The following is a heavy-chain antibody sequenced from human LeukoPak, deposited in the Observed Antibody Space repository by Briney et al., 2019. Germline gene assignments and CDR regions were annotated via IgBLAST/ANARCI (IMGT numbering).Heavy chain of an antibody. V-gene: IGHV3-23*01. CDR3: AKGVVAATGAFDI. CDR1: GFTFSSYA. Sequence: GGTLRLSCAASGFTFSSYAMSWVRQAPGKGLEWVSAISGSGGSTYYADSVKGRFTISRDNSKNTLYLQMNSLRAEDTAVYYCAKGVVAATGAFDIWDQGTMVTVSS. J-gene: IGHJ3*02. D-gene: IGHD2-15*01. CDR2: ISGSGGST.